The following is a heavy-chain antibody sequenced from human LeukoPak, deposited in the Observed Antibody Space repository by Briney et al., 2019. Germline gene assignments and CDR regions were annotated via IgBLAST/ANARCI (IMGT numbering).Heavy chain of an antibody. J-gene: IGHJ3*02. CDR3: ARDGPVRAIFGVVIIGAFDI. D-gene: IGHD3-3*01. Sequence: ASVKVSCKASGYTFTSYYMHWVRQDPGQGLEWMGIINPSGGSTSYAQKFQGRVTMTRDTSTSTVYMELSSLRSEDTAVYYCARDGPVRAIFGVVIIGAFDIWGQGTMVTVSS. CDR2: INPSGGST. V-gene: IGHV1-46*01. CDR1: GYTFTSYY.